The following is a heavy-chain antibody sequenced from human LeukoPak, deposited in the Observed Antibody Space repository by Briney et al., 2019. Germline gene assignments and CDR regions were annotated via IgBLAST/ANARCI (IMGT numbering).Heavy chain of an antibody. CDR1: GFTFSGYW. Sequence: GGSLRLSCAASGFTFSGYWMHWVRQAPGKGLEWVSIIYTSDNTYYAGSVKGRFTISRDISKNTLYLQMNSLRAEDTAVYYCAGRGYSAYDSPYYFDYWGQGTLVTVSS. J-gene: IGHJ4*02. CDR2: IYTSDNT. V-gene: IGHV3-53*01. D-gene: IGHD5-12*01. CDR3: AGRGYSAYDSPYYFDY.